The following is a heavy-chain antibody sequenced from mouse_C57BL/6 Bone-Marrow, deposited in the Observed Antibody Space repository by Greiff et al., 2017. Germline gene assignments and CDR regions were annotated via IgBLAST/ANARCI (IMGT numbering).Heavy chain of an antibody. CDR3: ARPYYYGSSYTAWFAY. V-gene: IGHV1-64*01. D-gene: IGHD1-1*01. CDR2: IHPNSGST. Sequence: QVQLQQSGAELVKPGASVKLSCKASGYTFTSYWMHWVKQRPGQGLEWIGMIHPNSGSTNYNEKFKSKATLTVDKSSSTAYMQLSSLTSEDSAVYYCARPYYYGSSYTAWFAYWGQGTLVTVSA. CDR1: GYTFTSYW. J-gene: IGHJ3*01.